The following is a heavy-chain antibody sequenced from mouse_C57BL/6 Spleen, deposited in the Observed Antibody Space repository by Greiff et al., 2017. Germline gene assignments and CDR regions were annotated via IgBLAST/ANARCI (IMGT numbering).Heavy chain of an antibody. V-gene: IGHV10-1*01. Sequence: EVQRVESGGGLVQPKGSLKLSCAASGFSFNTYAMNWVRQAPGKGLEWVARIRSKSNNYATYYADSVKDRFTISRDDSESMLYLQMNNLKTEDTAMYYCVRHRGYSYDWYFDVWGTGTTVTVSS. CDR3: VRHRGYSYDWYFDV. CDR1: GFSFNTYA. D-gene: IGHD2-12*01. CDR2: IRSKSNNYAT. J-gene: IGHJ1*03.